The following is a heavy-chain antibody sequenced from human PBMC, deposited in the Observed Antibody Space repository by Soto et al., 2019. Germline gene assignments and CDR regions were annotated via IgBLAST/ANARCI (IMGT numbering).Heavy chain of an antibody. V-gene: IGHV1-69*01. CDR1: GGTFSSYA. Sequence: QVQLVQSGAEVKKPGSSVKVSCKASGGTFSSYAISWVRQAPGQGLEWMGGIIPIFGTGNYAQKFQGRVTSPEDEPTSTAYKELSSLRSEDMAVYYCARGGARGKAVVYYYYGMDVWGQGTTVTVSS. CDR2: IIPIFGTG. J-gene: IGHJ6*02. D-gene: IGHD1-26*01. CDR3: ARGGARGKAVVYYYYGMDV.